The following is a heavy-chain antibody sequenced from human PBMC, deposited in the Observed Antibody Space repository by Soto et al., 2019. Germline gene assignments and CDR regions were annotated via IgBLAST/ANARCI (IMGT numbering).Heavy chain of an antibody. CDR3: ARTDTAMVTFNY. Sequence: LRLSCAASGFTFSDYYMSWIRQAPGKGLEWVSYISSSGSTIYYADSVKGRFTISRDNAKNSLYLQMNSLRAEDTAVYYCARTDTAMVTFNYWGKGTLVTVSS. V-gene: IGHV3-11*01. CDR2: ISSSGSTI. J-gene: IGHJ4*02. D-gene: IGHD5-18*01. CDR1: GFTFSDYY.